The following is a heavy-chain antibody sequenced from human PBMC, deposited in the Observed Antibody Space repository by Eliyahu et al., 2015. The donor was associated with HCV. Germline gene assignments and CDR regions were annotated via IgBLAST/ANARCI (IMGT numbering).Heavy chain of an antibody. D-gene: IGHD5-12*01. V-gene: IGHV4-39*01. CDR3: ARWGGGYEGWFDP. CDR1: GCSISSSSYX. CDR2: IYYSGST. J-gene: IGHJ5*02. Sequence: QLQLQESGPGLVKPSETLSLTCTVSGCSISSSSYXWGWIRPPPGKGVGWIGSIYYSGSTYYNPSLKSRVTISVDTSKNQFSLKLSSVTAADTAVYYCARWGGGYEGWFDPWGQGPLVTVSS.